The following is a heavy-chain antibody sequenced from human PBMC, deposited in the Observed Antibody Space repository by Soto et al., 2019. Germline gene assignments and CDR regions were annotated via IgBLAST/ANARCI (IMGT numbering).Heavy chain of an antibody. D-gene: IGHD6-19*01. J-gene: IGHJ1*01. CDR2: IYWDDDK. CDR1: GFSLSTSGVG. Sequence: SGPTLVNPTQTLTLTCTFSGFSLSTSGVGVGWIRQPPGKALEWLALIYWDDDKRYSPSLKSRLTITKDTSKNQVVLTMTNMDPVDTATYYCAHTPRQGWLVPKTKYAEYFQHWGQGTLVTVSS. V-gene: IGHV2-5*02. CDR3: AHTPRQGWLVPKTKYAEYFQH.